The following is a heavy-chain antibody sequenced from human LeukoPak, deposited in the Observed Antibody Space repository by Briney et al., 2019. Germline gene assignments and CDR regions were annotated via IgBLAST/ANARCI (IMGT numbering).Heavy chain of an antibody. CDR1: GGSISSGGYS. J-gene: IGHJ6*02. D-gene: IGHD1-26*01. V-gene: IGHV4-30-2*01. CDR3: ARGGSPVGATPFSYYYYYGMDV. Sequence: SETLSLTCAVSGGSISSGGYSWSWIRQPPGKGLEWIGYIYHSGSTYYNPFLKSRVTISVDRSKNQFSLKLSSVTAADTAVYYCARGGSPVGATPFSYYYYYGMDVWGQGTTVTVSS. CDR2: IYHSGST.